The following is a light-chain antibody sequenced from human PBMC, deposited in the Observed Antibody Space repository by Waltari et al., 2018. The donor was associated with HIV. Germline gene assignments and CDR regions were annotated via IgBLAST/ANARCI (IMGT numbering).Light chain of an antibody. CDR2: EVT. V-gene: IGLV2-14*01. Sequence: QSALTPPASVSGSPGQSLPLSCDLNAYYYFSFYQRHPGKAPKVIIYEVTNRPSGLSNRFSGSKSGNTATLTISGLQPGDEADYFCTSYISGTTPVFGRGTRVTVL. J-gene: IGLJ2*01. CDR3: TSYISGTTPV. CDR1: DLNAYYY.